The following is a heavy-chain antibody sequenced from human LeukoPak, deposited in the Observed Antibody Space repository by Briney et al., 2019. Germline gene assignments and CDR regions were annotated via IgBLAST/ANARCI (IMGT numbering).Heavy chain of an antibody. Sequence: SETLSLTCTVSGGSISSYYWSWIRQPAGKGLEWIGRIYTSGSTNHNPSLKSRVTMSVDTSENQFSLKLSSVTAADTAVYYCARVHSITTVRYYFDYWGQGTLVTVSS. V-gene: IGHV4-4*07. CDR3: ARVHSITTVRYYFDY. J-gene: IGHJ4*02. CDR2: IYTSGST. D-gene: IGHD3-10*01. CDR1: GGSISSYY.